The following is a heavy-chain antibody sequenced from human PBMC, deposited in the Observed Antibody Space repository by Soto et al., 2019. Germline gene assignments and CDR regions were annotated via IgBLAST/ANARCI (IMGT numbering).Heavy chain of an antibody. D-gene: IGHD6-13*01. CDR3: ALGGGSSSDYYYYGMDV. CDR2: IGTAGDT. V-gene: IGHV3-13*01. CDR1: GFTFSSYD. Sequence: GGSLRLSCAASGFTFSSYDMHWVRQATGKGLEWVSAIGTAGDTYYPGSVKGRFTISRENAKNSLYLQMNSLRAEDTAVYYCALGGGSSSDYYYYGMDVWGQGTTVTVSS. J-gene: IGHJ6*02.